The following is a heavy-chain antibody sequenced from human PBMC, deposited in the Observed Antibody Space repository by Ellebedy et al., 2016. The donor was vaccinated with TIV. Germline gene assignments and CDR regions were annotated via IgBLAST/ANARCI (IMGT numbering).Heavy chain of an antibody. Sequence: MPSETLSLTCTVSGYSLSSGYFWGWIRQPPGKGREWSGSIYHSGSTYYNPSLKSRVTISVDTSKNQLALKLSSVTAADPAVYYCARHRTRTVVATAVFDYWGQGSLVTVSS. V-gene: IGHV4-38-2*02. CDR3: ARHRTRTVVATAVFDY. CDR2: IYHSGST. J-gene: IGHJ4*02. D-gene: IGHD2-21*02. CDR1: GYSLSSGYF.